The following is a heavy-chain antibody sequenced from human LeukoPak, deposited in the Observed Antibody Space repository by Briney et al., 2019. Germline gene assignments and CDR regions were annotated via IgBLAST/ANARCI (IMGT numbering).Heavy chain of an antibody. CDR1: GGTSSSYT. Sequence: ASVKVSCKASGGTSSSYTISWVRQAPGQGLEWMGRIIPLLGIANYAQKFQGRVTITADKSTSTAYMELSSLRSEDTAVYYCARGPITNDFWSGYYSDYWGQGTLVTVSS. CDR2: IIPLLGIA. CDR3: ARGPITNDFWSGYYSDY. D-gene: IGHD3-3*01. V-gene: IGHV1-69*02. J-gene: IGHJ4*02.